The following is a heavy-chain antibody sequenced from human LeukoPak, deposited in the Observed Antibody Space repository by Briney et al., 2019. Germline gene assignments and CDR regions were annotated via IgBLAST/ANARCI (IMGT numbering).Heavy chain of an antibody. D-gene: IGHD3-10*01. V-gene: IGHV3-15*01. Sequence: GGSLRLSCVASGFTFRSAWMNWVPQAPGRRLEWVGRIKSKTEGGTTNYAATVKSRFTISRDDSKTTLYLQMNSLQTEDTAVYYCTTDQVVRGVTNDYWGQGTLVTVSS. CDR3: TTDQVVRGVTNDY. CDR2: IKSKTEGGTT. J-gene: IGHJ4*02. CDR1: GFTFRSAW.